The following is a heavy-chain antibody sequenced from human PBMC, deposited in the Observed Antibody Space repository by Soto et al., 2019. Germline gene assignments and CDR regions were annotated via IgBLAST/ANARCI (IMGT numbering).Heavy chain of an antibody. V-gene: IGHV3-30*18. CDR2: ISYDGSNK. CDR1: LFTFSSYG. CDR3: AKDLHYYGSGSYYNEYYYYGMDV. D-gene: IGHD3-10*01. J-gene: IGHJ6*02. Sequence: PGGSLRLSCSASLFTFSSYGMHWVRHSPFKLLEFLSVISYDGSNKYYADSVKGRFTISRDNSKNTLYLQMNSLRAEDTAVYYCAKDLHYYGSGSYYNEYYYYGMDVWGQGTTVTVSS.